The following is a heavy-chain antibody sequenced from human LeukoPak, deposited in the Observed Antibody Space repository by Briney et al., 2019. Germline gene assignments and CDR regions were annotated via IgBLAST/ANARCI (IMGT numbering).Heavy chain of an antibody. V-gene: IGHV3-7*01. J-gene: IGHJ4*02. CDR2: IKEDGSEK. Sequence: SGGSLRLSCGASGFNFNSYWMSWVRQAPGKGLEWLANIKEDGSEKYYVDSVKGRFTISRDNSRNLVYLQMNNLGAEDTAVYSCAAAPNFYYFDYWGRGTLVTVSS. CDR1: GFNFNSYW. D-gene: IGHD2/OR15-2a*01. CDR3: AAAPNFYYFDY.